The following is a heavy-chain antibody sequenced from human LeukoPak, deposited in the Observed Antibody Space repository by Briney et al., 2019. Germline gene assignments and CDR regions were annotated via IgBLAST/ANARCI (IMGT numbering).Heavy chain of an antibody. V-gene: IGHV4-34*01. Sequence: SETLSLTCAVYGGSFSDYCWSWVRQPPGKGLEWIGEINRSGTKRYNLSLKSRLTVSIDTSKNQFSLKLNSVTAADTAKYYCARSYYYDGFDYSLGFWGQGTLVTVSS. CDR1: GGSFSDYC. D-gene: IGHD3-22*01. J-gene: IGHJ4*02. CDR2: INRSGTK. CDR3: ARSYYYDGFDYSLGF.